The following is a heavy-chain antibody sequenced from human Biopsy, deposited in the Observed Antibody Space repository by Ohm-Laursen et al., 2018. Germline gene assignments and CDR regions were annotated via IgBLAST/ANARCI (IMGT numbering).Heavy chain of an antibody. CDR3: AADINVWNVNY. CDR2: FAPENGKT. V-gene: IGHV1-24*01. D-gene: IGHD1-1*01. CDR1: GYTLTKLS. Sequence: ASVKVSCKVSGYTLTKLSMHWVRQAPGKGLEWMGGFAPENGKTVYTQNFQARVSMTEDTSTDTAYMELRSLRSEDTAVYYCAADINVWNVNYWGQGTQVTVSS. J-gene: IGHJ4*02.